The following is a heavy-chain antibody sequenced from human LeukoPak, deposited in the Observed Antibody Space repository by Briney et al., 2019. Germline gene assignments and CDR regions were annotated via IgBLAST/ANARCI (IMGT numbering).Heavy chain of an antibody. CDR1: GFTFSTYE. V-gene: IGHV3-48*03. Sequence: GGSLRLSCAASGFTFSTYEMIWVRQAPGKGLEWVSYISSGGPTIYYADSVKGRFTISRDNAKNSLYLRMNSLRAEDTAVYYCARGMYYFDYWGQGSLVTVSS. CDR2: ISSGGPTI. J-gene: IGHJ4*02. CDR3: ARGMYYFDY.